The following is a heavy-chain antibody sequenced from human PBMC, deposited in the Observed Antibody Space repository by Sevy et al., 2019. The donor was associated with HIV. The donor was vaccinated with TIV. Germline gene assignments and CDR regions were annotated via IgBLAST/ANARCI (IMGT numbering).Heavy chain of an antibody. J-gene: IGHJ4*02. CDR1: GFTFSSYW. CDR3: ARDTAQGYCSGGSCFIDY. CDR2: INSDGSST. Sequence: GGSLRLSCAASGFTFSSYWMHWVRQAPGKGLVWVSRINSDGSSTSYADSVKGRFTISRDNAKNTLYLQMNSLRAEDTAVYYCARDTAQGYCSGGSCFIDYWGQGTLFTVSS. D-gene: IGHD2-15*01. V-gene: IGHV3-74*01.